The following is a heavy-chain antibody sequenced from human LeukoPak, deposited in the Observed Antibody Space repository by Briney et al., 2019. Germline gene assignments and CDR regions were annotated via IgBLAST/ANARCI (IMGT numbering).Heavy chain of an antibody. CDR2: ISSSSSYI. J-gene: IGHJ3*02. Sequence: GGSLRLSCAASGFTFSSYSMNWVRQAPGKGLEWVSSISSSSSYIYYADSVKGRFTISRDNAKDSLYLQMNSLRAEDTAVYYCAREWGGAFDIWGQGTMVTVSS. V-gene: IGHV3-21*01. CDR3: AREWGGAFDI. D-gene: IGHD3-16*01. CDR1: GFTFSSYS.